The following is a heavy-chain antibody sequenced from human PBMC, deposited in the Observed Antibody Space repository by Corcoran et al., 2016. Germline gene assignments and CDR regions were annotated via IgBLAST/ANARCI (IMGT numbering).Heavy chain of an antibody. D-gene: IGHD2-2*01. Sequence: QVQLVESGGGVVQPGRSLRLSCAASGFTFSNYGMHWVRQAPGKGLEWVAVTSYDGSNKDYADSVKGRFTISRDNSKNTLSLQMNSLRVEDTSVYYCAKGGGLQRYMYQVDNWGQGALVTVSS. J-gene: IGHJ4*02. CDR3: AKGGGLQRYMYQVDN. V-gene: IGHV3-30*18. CDR1: GFTFSNYG. CDR2: TSYDGSNK.